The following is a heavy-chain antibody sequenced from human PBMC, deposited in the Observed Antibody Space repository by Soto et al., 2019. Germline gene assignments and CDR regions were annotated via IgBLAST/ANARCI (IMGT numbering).Heavy chain of an antibody. CDR3: ARDLILVCDYDDSDWFDP. J-gene: IGHJ5*02. V-gene: IGHV1-18*01. CDR1: GYTFTSYG. Sequence: ASVKVSCKASGYTFTSYGISWVRQAPGQGLEWMGWISAYNGNTNYAQKLQGRVTMTTDTSTSTAYMELRSLRSDDTAVYYCARDLILVCDYDDSDWFDPCGQGTLVIGSS. CDR2: ISAYNGNT. D-gene: IGHD3-10*02.